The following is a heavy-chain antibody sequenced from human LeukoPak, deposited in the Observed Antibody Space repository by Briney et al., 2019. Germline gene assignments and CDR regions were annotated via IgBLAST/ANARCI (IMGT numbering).Heavy chain of an antibody. Sequence: SETLSLTCFVSGYAINIDYSWGWIRQSPGKGLEWIGVISPKGITYYNPSLRGRVTISEDTSKNQFSLRLRSMTATDTAMYYCARVPGAYYDISIGFGSGWFDPWGQGILVTVSS. D-gene: IGHD3-9*01. J-gene: IGHJ5*02. CDR3: ARVPGAYYDISIGFGSGWFDP. V-gene: IGHV4-38-2*02. CDR1: GYAINIDYS. CDR2: ISPKGIT.